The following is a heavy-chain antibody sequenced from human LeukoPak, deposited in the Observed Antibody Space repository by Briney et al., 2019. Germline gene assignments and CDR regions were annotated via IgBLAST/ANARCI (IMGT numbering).Heavy chain of an antibody. D-gene: IGHD3-9*01. CDR3: AKSRGLVTLYYYYGMDV. CDR2: ISGSGGST. V-gene: IGHV3-23*01. J-gene: IGHJ6*02. Sequence: PGRSLRLSCAASGFTFSSYAMSWVRQAPGKGLEWVSAISGSGGSTYYADSVKGRFTISRDNSKNTLYLQMNSLRAEDTAVYYCAKSRGLVTLYYYYGMDVWGQGTTVTVSS. CDR1: GFTFSSYA.